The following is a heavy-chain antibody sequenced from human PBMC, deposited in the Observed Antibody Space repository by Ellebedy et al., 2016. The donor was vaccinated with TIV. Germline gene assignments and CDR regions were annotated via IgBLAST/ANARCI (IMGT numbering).Heavy chain of an antibody. D-gene: IGHD5-18*01. V-gene: IGHV4-4*02. CDR2: IHHSGST. CDR1: GGSFSSSNS. J-gene: IGHJ4*02. Sequence: SETLSLTXAVSGGSFSSSNSWSWVRQPPGKGLEWIGEIHHSGSTNYNPSLKIRVTISVDKSKNQISLKVSSVTAADTAVYYCARGGRGYSYGYVGDYWGQGTLVTVSS. CDR3: ARGGRGYSYGYVGDY.